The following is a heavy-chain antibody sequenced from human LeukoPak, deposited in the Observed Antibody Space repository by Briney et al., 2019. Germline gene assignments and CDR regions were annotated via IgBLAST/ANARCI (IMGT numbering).Heavy chain of an antibody. CDR3: SLLLGHAFDI. Sequence: GGSLRLSCAASGFTFSSYWMSWVRQAPGKGLEWVANIKQDGSEKYYVDSVKGRFTISRDNAKNSLYLQMNSLRTEDTAVYYCSLLLGHAFDIWGQGTMVTVSS. J-gene: IGHJ3*02. D-gene: IGHD3-10*01. CDR2: IKQDGSEK. CDR1: GFTFSSYW. V-gene: IGHV3-7*02.